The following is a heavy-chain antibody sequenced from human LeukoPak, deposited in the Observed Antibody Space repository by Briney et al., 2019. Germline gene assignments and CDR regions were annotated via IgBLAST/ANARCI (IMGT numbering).Heavy chain of an antibody. D-gene: IGHD4-17*01. V-gene: IGHV3-9*01. CDR2: ISWNSGSI. J-gene: IGHJ4*01. CDR3: AKASNHDYGDYAYYFGY. CDR1: GFTFDDYA. Sequence: GGSLRLSCAASGFTFDDYAMHWVRQAPGKGLECVSGISWNSGSIGYADSVKGRFTISRDNAKNSLYLQMNSLRAQDTALYYCAKASNHDYGDYAYYFGYW.